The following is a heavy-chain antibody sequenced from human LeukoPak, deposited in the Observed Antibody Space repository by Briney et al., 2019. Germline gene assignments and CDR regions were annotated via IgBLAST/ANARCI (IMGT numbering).Heavy chain of an antibody. D-gene: IGHD1-26*01. CDR3: AGLYGGSYAY. J-gene: IGHJ4*02. CDR1: GFTFSNYA. Sequence: PGGSLRLSCAASGFTFSNYAMHWVRQAPGQGLEYVSTISSNGGSTYYADSVKGRFTISRDNSKNTLFLQINSLRAEDTAIYYCAGLYGGSYAYWGQGTLVTVSS. V-gene: IGHV3-64*02. CDR2: ISSNGGST.